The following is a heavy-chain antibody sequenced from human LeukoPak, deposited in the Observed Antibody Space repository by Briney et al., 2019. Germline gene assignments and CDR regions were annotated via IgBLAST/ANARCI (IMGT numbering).Heavy chain of an antibody. CDR1: GFTFSSYG. CDR3: AKDRKVGRLYSSGWYPDY. V-gene: IGHV3-30*18. D-gene: IGHD6-19*01. CDR2: ISYDGSNK. J-gene: IGHJ4*02. Sequence: PGGSLRLSCAASGFTFSSYGMQWVRQAPGKGLEWVAVISYDGSNKYYADSVKGRFTISRDNSKNTLYLHMNSLRAEAPPLYYCAKDRKVGRLYSSGWYPDYWGQGTLVTVSS.